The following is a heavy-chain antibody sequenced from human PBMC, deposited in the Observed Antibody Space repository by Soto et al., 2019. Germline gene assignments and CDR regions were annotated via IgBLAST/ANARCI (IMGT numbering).Heavy chain of an antibody. CDR2: ISGSGGST. CDR1: GFTLSSYA. V-gene: IGHV3-23*01. CDR3: ARLFYFYRRCYYQGEVFGI. Sequence: GSLRLSCAASGFTLSSYAMSWVRQAPGKGLEWVSAISGSGGSTYYADSVKGRFTISRDNSKNTLYLQMNSLRAEDTAVYYCARLFYFYRRCYYQGEVFGIWGQGTMVTDS. D-gene: IGHD3-22*01. J-gene: IGHJ3*02.